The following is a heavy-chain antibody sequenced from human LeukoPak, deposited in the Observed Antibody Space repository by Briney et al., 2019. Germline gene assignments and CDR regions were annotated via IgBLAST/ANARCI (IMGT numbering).Heavy chain of an antibody. CDR1: GFAVSGNY. CDR2: IYSDGRT. V-gene: IGHV3-53*01. Sequence: PGRSLRLSCAASGFAVSGNYMSWVRQAPGKGQEWVSVIYSDGRTYYADSVKGRFTISRDISKNTLFLQMTSLRAEDTAVYYCAKLRGWYGEGYFDYWGEGTLVTVSS. J-gene: IGHJ4*02. CDR3: AKLRGWYGEGYFDY. D-gene: IGHD3-10*01.